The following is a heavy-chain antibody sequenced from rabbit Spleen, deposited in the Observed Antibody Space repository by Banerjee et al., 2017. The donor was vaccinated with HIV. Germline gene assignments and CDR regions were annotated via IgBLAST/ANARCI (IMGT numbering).Heavy chain of an antibody. CDR3: VRNSGWGVSYFTL. CDR2: IDPIFGGT. CDR1: GFTLSSYY. D-gene: IGHD4-1*01. V-gene: IGHV1S7*01. Sequence: QLKESGGGLVQPGGSLKLSCTASGFTLSSYYMNWVRQAPGKGLEWIGYIDPIFGGTYYASWVNGRFTISSHNAQNTLFLQLNSLTVADTATYFCVRNSGWGVSYFTLWGQGTLVTVS. J-gene: IGHJ4*01.